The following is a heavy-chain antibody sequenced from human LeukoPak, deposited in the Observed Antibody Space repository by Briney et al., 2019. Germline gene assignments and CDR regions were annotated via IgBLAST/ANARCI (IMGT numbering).Heavy chain of an antibody. J-gene: IGHJ4*02. V-gene: IGHV1-18*01. CDR3: ARKPTGYPNDF. CDR2: ISAFNGHT. CDR1: GYTFTSYG. D-gene: IGHD5-12*01. Sequence: ASVKVSCKPSGYTFTSYGISWVRQAPGQGLEWLGWISAFNGHTNYAQNLQGRVSMPADTSTSTAYMELGSLKSDDTAVYYCARKPTGYPNDFWGQGTLVTVSS.